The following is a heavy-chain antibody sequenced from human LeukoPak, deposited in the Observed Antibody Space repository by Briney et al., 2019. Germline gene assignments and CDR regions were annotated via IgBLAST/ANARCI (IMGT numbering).Heavy chain of an antibody. V-gene: IGHV1-18*01. CDR1: GYTFTSYD. CDR2: ISAYTDNT. Sequence: ASVKVSCKASGYTFTSYDINWVRQAPGQGLEWMGWISAYTDNTNYAQKLQGRVTMTTDTSTSTAYMELRSLRSDDTAVYYCARDLDARDAFDIWGQGTMVTVSS. CDR3: ARDLDARDAFDI. J-gene: IGHJ3*02. D-gene: IGHD2-8*01.